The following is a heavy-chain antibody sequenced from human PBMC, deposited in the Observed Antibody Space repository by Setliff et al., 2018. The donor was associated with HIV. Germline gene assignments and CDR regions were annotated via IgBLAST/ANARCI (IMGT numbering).Heavy chain of an antibody. CDR3: ARGAPKTIQYTNWFDP. CDR2: MNPNSGNT. CDR1: GYTFTSYD. J-gene: IGHJ5*02. V-gene: IGHV1-8*02. D-gene: IGHD4-4*01. Sequence: ASVKVSCKASGYTFTSYDINWVRQAAGQGLEWMGWMNPNSGNTAYAQGFKGRVTMTRNTSLSTAYMELSTLRSEDTAVYYCARGAPKTIQYTNWFDPWGPGTLVTVSS.